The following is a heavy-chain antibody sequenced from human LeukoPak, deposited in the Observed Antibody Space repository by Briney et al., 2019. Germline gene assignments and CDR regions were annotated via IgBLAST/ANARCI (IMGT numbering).Heavy chain of an antibody. D-gene: IGHD6-13*01. CDR1: GYTFTGYY. CDR2: INPNSGGT. V-gene: IGHV1-2*06. J-gene: IGHJ4*02. Sequence: GASVKVSCKXSGYTFTGYYMHWVRQAPGQGLEWMGRINPNSGGTNYAQRFQGRVTMTRDTSISTAYMALSRLRSDDTAVYYCARGPYSSSWFGNFDYWGQGTLVTVSS. CDR3: ARGPYSSSWFGNFDY.